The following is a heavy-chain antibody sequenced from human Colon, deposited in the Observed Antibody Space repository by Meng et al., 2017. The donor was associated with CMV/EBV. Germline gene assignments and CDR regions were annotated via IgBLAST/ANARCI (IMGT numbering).Heavy chain of an antibody. D-gene: IGHD4-17*01. CDR2: IYWDDDK. CDR3: AHRGDDDYVFDF. CDR1: GFSLTTRGVG. Sequence: QMTLKESGPALVKPTQTLTLTCTFSGFSLTTRGVGVGWIRQPPGKTLEWIALIYWDDDKRYSPSLKNRLTITKDTSKNQVVLTMTNMDPGDTGTYYCAHRGDDDYVFDFWGQGALVTVAS. J-gene: IGHJ4*02. V-gene: IGHV2-5*02.